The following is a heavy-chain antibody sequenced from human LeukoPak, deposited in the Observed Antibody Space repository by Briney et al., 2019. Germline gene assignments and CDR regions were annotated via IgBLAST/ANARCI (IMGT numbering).Heavy chain of an antibody. CDR2: LYYTGST. J-gene: IGHJ6*03. CDR3: ARDNGYYYMDV. V-gene: IGHV4-38-2*02. D-gene: IGHD2-8*01. CDR1: GYSISSGWY. Sequence: SETLSLTCTVSGYSISSGWYWGWIRQPPRRGLEWIASLYYTGSTSYNPSLQSRVTMSVDTSNNQFSLKLNSVTAADTAVYYCARDNGYYYMDVWGKGTTVTVSS.